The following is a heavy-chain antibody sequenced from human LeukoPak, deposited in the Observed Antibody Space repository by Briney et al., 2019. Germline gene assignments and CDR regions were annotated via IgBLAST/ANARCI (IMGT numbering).Heavy chain of an antibody. CDR2: IYYSGST. J-gene: IGHJ6*02. CDR1: GGSISSGGYY. D-gene: IGHD3-16*01. V-gene: IGHV4-31*03. CDR3: ARHSPTTFVFPSGYYGMDV. Sequence: SQTLSLTCTVSGGSISSGGYYWSWIRQHPGKGLEWIGYIYYSGSTYYNPSLKSRVTISVDTSKNQFSLKLSSVTAADTAVYYCARHSPTTFVFPSGYYGMDVWGQGTTVTVSS.